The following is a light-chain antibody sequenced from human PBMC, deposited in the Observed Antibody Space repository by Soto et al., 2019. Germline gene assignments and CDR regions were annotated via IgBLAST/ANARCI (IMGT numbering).Light chain of an antibody. J-gene: IGKJ1*01. V-gene: IGKV2-28*01. CDR2: LGS. CDR3: MQGTHWPRT. Sequence: DIVMTQSPLSLPVTPGEPASISCRSSQSLLHSNGYNYLDWYLQKPGQSPQLLIYLGSNRDSGVPDKFSGSGSGTNFSLKISWVEADDVGVYYCMQGTHWPRTFGQGTKVEIK. CDR1: QSLLHSNGYNY.